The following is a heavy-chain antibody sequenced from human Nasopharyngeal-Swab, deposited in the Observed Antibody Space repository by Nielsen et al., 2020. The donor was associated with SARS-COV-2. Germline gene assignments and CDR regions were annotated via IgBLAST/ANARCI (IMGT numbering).Heavy chain of an antibody. V-gene: IGHV3-48*01. J-gene: IGHJ6*03. CDR2: ISSSSSTI. Sequence: ETLSLTCAVSGFTFSSYSMNWVRQAPGKGLEWVSYISSSSSTIYSADSVKGRFTISRDNAKNSLYLQMNSLRGEDTAVYYCARVREGNDYYYYMDVWGKGTTVTVSS. D-gene: IGHD1-1*01. CDR1: GFTFSSYS. CDR3: ARVREGNDYYYYMDV.